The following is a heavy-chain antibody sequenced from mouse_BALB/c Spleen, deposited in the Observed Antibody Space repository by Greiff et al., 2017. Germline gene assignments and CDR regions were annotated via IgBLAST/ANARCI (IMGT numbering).Heavy chain of an antibody. Sequence: EVQLVESGGGLVQPGGSLRLSCATSGFTFTDYYISWVRPPPAKALEWLGFIRNKANGYTTEYSASVKVRFSISRDNSQSILYLQMNTLRAEDSATYYCAREIYGDDEELLWYFDVWGAGTTVTVAS. CDR2: IRNKANGYTT. J-gene: IGHJ1*01. V-gene: IGHV7-3*02. CDR1: GFTFTDYY. D-gene: IGHD2-2*01. CDR3: AREIYGDDEELLWYFDV.